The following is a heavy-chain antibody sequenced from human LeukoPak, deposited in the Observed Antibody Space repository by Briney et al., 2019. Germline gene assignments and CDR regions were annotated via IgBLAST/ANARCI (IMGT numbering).Heavy chain of an antibody. Sequence: QPGGSLRLSCVASGFTFSNYEMNWVRQAPGRGLEWVSYISSSGSTTYYADSVKGRFTISRDNAKNSLVLQMNSLSAEDTAVYFCARMFEFWGQGTLVTVSS. CDR1: GFTFSNYE. V-gene: IGHV3-48*03. CDR3: ARMFEF. CDR2: ISSSGSTT. J-gene: IGHJ4*02.